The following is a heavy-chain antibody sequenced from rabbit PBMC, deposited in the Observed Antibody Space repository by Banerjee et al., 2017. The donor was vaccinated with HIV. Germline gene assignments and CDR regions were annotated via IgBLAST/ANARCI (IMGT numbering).Heavy chain of an antibody. CDR3: AGDRGHYTHGHGGLSILDL. V-gene: IGHV1S45*01. D-gene: IGHD6-1*01. Sequence: QEQLEESGGDLVKPEGSLTLTCTASGFSFSSYYYISWVRQAPGKGLEWIGCIVTGSSGNTVYASWAKGRFTISKTSSTTVTLQMTSLTAADTATYFCAGDRGHYTHGHGGLSILDLWGPGTLVTVS. CDR1: GFSFSSYYY. CDR2: IVTGSSGNT. J-gene: IGHJ4*01.